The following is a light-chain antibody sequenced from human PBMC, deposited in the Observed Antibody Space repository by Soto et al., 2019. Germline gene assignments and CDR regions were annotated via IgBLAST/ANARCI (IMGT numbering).Light chain of an antibody. Sequence: EIVLTQSPATLSLSPGERATLSCRASQSVRTYLAWYQQKPGQAPRLLIYGASNRATGIPDRFSGSGSGTDFTLTISRLEPDDFATYYCQQYNSYSRTFGQGTKVDI. CDR2: GAS. V-gene: IGKV3-11*01. CDR3: QQYNSYSRT. CDR1: QSVRTY. J-gene: IGKJ1*01.